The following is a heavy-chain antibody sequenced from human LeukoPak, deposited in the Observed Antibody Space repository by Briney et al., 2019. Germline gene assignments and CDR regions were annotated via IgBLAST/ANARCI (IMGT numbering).Heavy chain of an antibody. CDR1: GFSFSGAA. CDR3: ISRIFDGDHGSFDY. V-gene: IGHV3-73*01. D-gene: IGHD4-17*01. J-gene: IGHJ4*02. Sequence: GGSPRLSCAASGFSFSGAAVHWVRQASGKGLEWVGRIRSKAKSYATAYAASVKGSFIISRDDSKNTAYLQMDSLKTEDTAVYYCISRIFDGDHGSFDYWGQGTLVTVSS. CDR2: IRSKAKSYAT.